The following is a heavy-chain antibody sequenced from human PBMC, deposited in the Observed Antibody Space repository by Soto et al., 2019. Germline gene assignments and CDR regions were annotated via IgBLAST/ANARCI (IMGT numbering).Heavy chain of an antibody. CDR2: IYYSGST. CDR3: ARVVVTSSGWTHNWFDP. Sequence: SETLSLTCTVPGSSISSYYWSWIRRPPGKGLEWIGYIYYSGSTNYNPSLKSRVTISVDTSKNQFSLKLSSVTAADTAVYYCARVVVTSSGWTHNWFDPWGQGTLVTVSS. CDR1: GSSISSYY. J-gene: IGHJ5*02. V-gene: IGHV4-59*01. D-gene: IGHD6-19*01.